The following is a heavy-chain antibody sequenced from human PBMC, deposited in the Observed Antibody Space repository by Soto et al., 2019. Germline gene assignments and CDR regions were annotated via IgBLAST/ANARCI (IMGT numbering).Heavy chain of an antibody. V-gene: IGHV3-30*18. CDR2: ISYDGSNK. Sequence: QVQLVESGGGVVQPGRSLRLSCAASGFTFSSYGMHWVRQAPGKGLEWVAVISYDGSNKYYADSVKGRFTISRDNSKNTLYLQMNSLRAEDTAVYYCAKDIGSSGWYWSATRAYWGQGTLVTVSS. J-gene: IGHJ4*02. CDR3: AKDIGSSGWYWSATRAY. CDR1: GFTFSSYG. D-gene: IGHD6-13*01.